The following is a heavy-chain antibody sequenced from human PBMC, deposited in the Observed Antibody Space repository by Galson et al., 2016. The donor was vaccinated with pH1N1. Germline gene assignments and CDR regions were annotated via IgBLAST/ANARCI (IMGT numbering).Heavy chain of an antibody. V-gene: IGHV3-48*03. CDR3: AKNLAYYDPYYFDA. J-gene: IGHJ4*02. CDR1: GFTFSSYE. D-gene: IGHD3-3*01. CDR2: IGSSGTTI. Sequence: SLRLSCAASGFTFSSYEMNWVRQAPGKGLEWVSYIGSSGTTIYYADSVKGRFTISRDNAKNSLCLQMISLRTEDTAVYFCAKNLAYYDPYYFDAWGQGTLVAVSS.